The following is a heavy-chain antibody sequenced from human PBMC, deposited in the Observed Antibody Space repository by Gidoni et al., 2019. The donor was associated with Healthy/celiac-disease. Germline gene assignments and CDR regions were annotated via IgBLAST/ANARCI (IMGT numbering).Heavy chain of an antibody. V-gene: IGHV1-69*01. Sequence: QVQLVQSGAEVKKPGSSVKVSCKASGGTFSSYAISWVRQAPGQGLEWMGGIIPIFGTGNYAQKFQGRVTITADESTSTAYMELSSLRTEDTAVYYCARPWGYSSGLNYYYYYGMDVWGQGTTVTVSS. CDR3: ARPWGYSSGLNYYYYYGMDV. D-gene: IGHD6-19*01. J-gene: IGHJ6*02. CDR2: IIPIFGTG. CDR1: GGTFSSYA.